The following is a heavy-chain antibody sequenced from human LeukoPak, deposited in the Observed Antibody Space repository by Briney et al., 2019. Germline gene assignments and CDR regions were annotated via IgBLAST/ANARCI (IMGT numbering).Heavy chain of an antibody. Sequence: GGSLRLSCAASGFTFSDYYMSWLRQAPGKGLEGVSYISSSGSTIYYADSVKGRFTISRDNAKNSLYLQMNSLRAEDTAVYYCARWSQAPGYYYGMDVWGQGTTVTVSS. J-gene: IGHJ6*02. CDR3: ARWSQAPGYYYGMDV. V-gene: IGHV3-11*01. CDR1: GFTFSDYY. CDR2: ISSSGSTI.